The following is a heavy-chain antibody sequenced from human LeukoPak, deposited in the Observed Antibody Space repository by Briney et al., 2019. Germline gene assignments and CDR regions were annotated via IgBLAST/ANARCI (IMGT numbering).Heavy chain of an antibody. Sequence: ASVKVFCKASGYTFTGYYMHWVRQAPGQGLEWMGWINPNSGGTNYAQKFQGRVAMTRDTSISTAYMELSRLRSDDTAVYYCARVGEDSSSWYYNWFDPWGQGTLVTVSS. CDR3: ARVGEDSSSWYYNWFDP. D-gene: IGHD6-13*01. V-gene: IGHV1-2*02. CDR2: INPNSGGT. J-gene: IGHJ5*02. CDR1: GYTFTGYY.